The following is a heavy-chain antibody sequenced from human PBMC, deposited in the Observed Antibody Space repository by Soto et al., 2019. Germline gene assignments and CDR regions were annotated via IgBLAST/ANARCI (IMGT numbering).Heavy chain of an antibody. D-gene: IGHD2-21*02. Sequence: SETLSLTCTASGGSISSSYYFWGWIRQPLGKGLEWIGSIYYSGSTYYNPSLKSRVTISVDTSKNQFSLKLTSVTAADTAVYYCADGLYCGGDCPISEYFHHWGQGTLVTVSS. J-gene: IGHJ1*01. V-gene: IGHV4-39*01. CDR2: IYYSGST. CDR1: GGSISSSYYF. CDR3: ADGLYCGGDCPISEYFHH.